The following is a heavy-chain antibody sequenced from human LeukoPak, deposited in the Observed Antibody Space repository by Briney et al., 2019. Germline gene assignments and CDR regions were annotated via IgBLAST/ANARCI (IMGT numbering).Heavy chain of an antibody. D-gene: IGHD3-10*01. CDR2: IIPIFGTA. J-gene: IGHJ4*02. V-gene: IGHV1-69*13. Sequence: SVKVSCKASGGTFSSYAISWVRQAPGQGLEWMGGIIPIFGTANYAQKFQGRVTITADESTSTAYMELSSLRSEDTAVYYCASLGVYGSGSYYKKYYFDYWGQGTLASVSS. CDR3: ASLGVYGSGSYYKKYYFDY. CDR1: GGTFSSYA.